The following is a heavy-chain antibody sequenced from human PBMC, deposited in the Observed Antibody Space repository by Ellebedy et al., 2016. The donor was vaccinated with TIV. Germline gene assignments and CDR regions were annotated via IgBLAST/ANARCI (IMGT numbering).Heavy chain of an antibody. V-gene: IGHV3-23*01. Sequence: GESLKISCAASGFTISNYGMTWVRQAPGKGLEWVAGITSDGTTEYRDSVKGRFTIFRDLSKNTLFLQMNSLRGDDTAVYYCEGSWTWGQGTLVTVSS. CDR2: ITSDGTT. D-gene: IGHD3-3*01. CDR1: GFTISNYG. J-gene: IGHJ5*02. CDR3: EGSWT.